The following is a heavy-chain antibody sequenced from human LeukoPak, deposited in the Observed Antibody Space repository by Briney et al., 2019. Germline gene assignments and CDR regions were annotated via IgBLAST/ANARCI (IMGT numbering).Heavy chain of an antibody. V-gene: IGHV4-34*01. D-gene: IGHD5-12*01. CDR2: INHSGST. Sequence: SETLSLTCAVYGGSFSGYYWSWIRQPPGKGVEWIGEINHSGSTNYNPSLKSRVTISVDTSKNQFSLKLSSVTAADTAVYYCAREAGIAATTTSFDYWGQGTLVTVSS. CDR3: AREAGIAATTTSFDY. CDR1: GGSFSGYY. J-gene: IGHJ4*02.